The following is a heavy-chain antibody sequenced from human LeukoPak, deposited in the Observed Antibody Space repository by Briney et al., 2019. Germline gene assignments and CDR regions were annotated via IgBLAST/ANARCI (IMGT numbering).Heavy chain of an antibody. CDR2: INPDGSES. D-gene: IGHD3-16*02. CDR3: ATFVGTVSGSYTVPGGLLV. CDR1: EFEPTYFW. Sequence: GGSLRLSCVALEFEPTYFWMTWVRRAPGKGLGWVANINPDGSESFYLDSVRGRFTISRDNAKKSLYLQTNSLRAEDTAVYYCATFVGTVSGSYTVPGGLLVWGKGTTVSVSS. V-gene: IGHV3-7*01. J-gene: IGHJ6*04.